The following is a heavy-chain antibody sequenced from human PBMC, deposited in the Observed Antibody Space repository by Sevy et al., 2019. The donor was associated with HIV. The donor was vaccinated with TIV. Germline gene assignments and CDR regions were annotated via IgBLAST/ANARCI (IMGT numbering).Heavy chain of an antibody. CDR2: ISATGGST. CDR3: AREGCTKPHDY. CDR1: GFTFSNFA. D-gene: IGHD2-8*01. J-gene: IGHJ4*02. Sequence: GGSLRLSCAASGFTFSNFAMSWVRQAPGKGLEWVFAISATGGSTYYADSVKGRFTISRDNSKSSVYLQMNNLRPEDTAVYYCAREGCTKPHDYWGQGTLVTVSS. V-gene: IGHV3-23*01.